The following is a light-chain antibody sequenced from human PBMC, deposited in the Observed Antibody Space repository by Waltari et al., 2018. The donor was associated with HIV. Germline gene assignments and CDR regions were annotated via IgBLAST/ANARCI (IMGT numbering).Light chain of an antibody. V-gene: IGLV3-25*03. CDR3: QSADSSGTHYV. CDR1: ALPKQD. CDR2: KDS. J-gene: IGLJ1*01. Sequence: SYELTQPPSVSVSPGQTARITCSGDALPKQDAYWYQQKPGQAPVGMIYKDSERPSGIPERFSGSSSGTTVTLTISGVQAEDEADYYCQSADSSGTHYVFGTGTKVTVL.